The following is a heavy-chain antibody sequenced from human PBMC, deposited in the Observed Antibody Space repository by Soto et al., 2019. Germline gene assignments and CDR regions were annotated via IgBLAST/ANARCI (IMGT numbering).Heavy chain of an antibody. CDR3: ARDWPSGVTRPGAFDI. Sequence: SETLSLTCTVSGGSISSYFWSWIRQPPGKGLEWIGYIYYSGSTTYNPSLKSRVTISVGTSKNQFSLKLSSVTAADTAVYYCARDWPSGVTRPGAFDIWGQGTIVTVSS. J-gene: IGHJ3*02. V-gene: IGHV4-59*01. CDR2: IYYSGST. CDR1: GGSISSYF. D-gene: IGHD1-26*01.